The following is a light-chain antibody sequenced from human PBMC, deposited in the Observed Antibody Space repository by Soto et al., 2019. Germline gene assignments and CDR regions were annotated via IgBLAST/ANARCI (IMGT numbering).Light chain of an antibody. J-gene: IGKJ2*01. CDR2: GAS. CDR1: QSVSSN. CDR3: QQYNNWPSMYT. V-gene: IGKV3-15*01. Sequence: RVMTQSPATLSVPPGERATLSCRASQSVSSNLAWYQQKPGQAPRLLIYGASIRATGVPARFSGSGSGTDFTLTISSLQSEDFAIYYCQQYNNWPSMYTFGQGTKLEIK.